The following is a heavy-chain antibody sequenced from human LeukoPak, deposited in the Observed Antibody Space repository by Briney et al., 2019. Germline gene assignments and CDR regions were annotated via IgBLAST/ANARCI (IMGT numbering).Heavy chain of an antibody. CDR3: ARHVVGPYYYGSGSPRNQYYWFDP. CDR2: IYYSGST. V-gene: IGHV4-59*08. Sequence: PSETLSLTCTVSGGSISSYYWSWIRQPPGKGLEWIGYIYYSGSTNYNPSLKSRVTISVDTSKNQFSLKLSSVTAADTAVYYCARHVVGPYYYGSGSPRNQYYWFDPRGQGTLVTVSS. D-gene: IGHD3-10*01. CDR1: GGSISSYY. J-gene: IGHJ5*02.